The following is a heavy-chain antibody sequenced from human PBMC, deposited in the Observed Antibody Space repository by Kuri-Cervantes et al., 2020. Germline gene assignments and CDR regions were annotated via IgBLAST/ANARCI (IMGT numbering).Heavy chain of an antibody. V-gene: IGHV3-33*05. Sequence: GESLKISCAASGFTFSTYGIHWVRQAPGKGLEWVAVISYDGSNKYYSDSVKGRFTISRDNAKNSVFLQMNSLSAEDTAVYYCVGGRGWLHDYWGQGTLVTVSS. D-gene: IGHD5-24*01. CDR1: GFTFSTYG. CDR3: VGGRGWLHDY. CDR2: ISYDGSNK. J-gene: IGHJ4*02.